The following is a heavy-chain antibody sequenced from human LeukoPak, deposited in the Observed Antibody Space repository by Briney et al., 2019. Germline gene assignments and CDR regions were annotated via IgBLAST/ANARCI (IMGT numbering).Heavy chain of an antibody. D-gene: IGHD3-3*01. J-gene: IGHJ4*02. Sequence: ASVKVSCKASGGTFSSYAISWVRQAPGQGLEWMGRIIPILGIANYAQKFQGRVTITADKSTSTAYMERSSLRSEDTAVYYCARDPPSTIFGVVTNTFDYWGQGTLVTVSS. CDR1: GGTFSSYA. CDR2: IIPILGIA. CDR3: ARDPPSTIFGVVTNTFDY. V-gene: IGHV1-69*04.